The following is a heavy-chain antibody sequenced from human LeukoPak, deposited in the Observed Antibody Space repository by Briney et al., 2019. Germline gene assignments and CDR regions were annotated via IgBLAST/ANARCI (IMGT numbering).Heavy chain of an antibody. V-gene: IGHV3-23*01. Sequence: GGSLRLSCAASGFTLSSYAMSWVRQAPGKGLEWVSAISDSGGSTYYADSVTGRFTISRDNSKNTLYPQMNSLRAEDTAVYYCAHEAAAYFYSWGQGTPVTVSS. D-gene: IGHD6-13*01. J-gene: IGHJ5*01. CDR1: GFTLSSYA. CDR3: AHEAAAYFYS. CDR2: ISDSGGST.